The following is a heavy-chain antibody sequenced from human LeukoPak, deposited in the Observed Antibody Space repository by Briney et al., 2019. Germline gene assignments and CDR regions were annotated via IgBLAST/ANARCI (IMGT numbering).Heavy chain of an antibody. J-gene: IGHJ4*02. CDR1: GGSISSYY. D-gene: IGHD3-16*02. CDR2: IYYSGST. Sequence: SETLSLTCTVSGGSISSYYWSWIRQPPGKGLEWIGYIYYSGSTNYNPSLKSRVTISVDTSKNQFSLKLSSVTAADTAVYYCAGALPFDYWGQGTLFTVSS. CDR3: AGALPFDY. V-gene: IGHV4-59*08.